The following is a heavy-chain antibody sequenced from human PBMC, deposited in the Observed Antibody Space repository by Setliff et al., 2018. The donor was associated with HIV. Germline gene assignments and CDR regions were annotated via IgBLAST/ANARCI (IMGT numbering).Heavy chain of an antibody. Sequence: SETLSLTCAVYGGSSNDYYWNWIRQPPGKGLEWIGEIYYTGNTNYNPSLKSRVSISVDKSKNQFSLKLNSVTAADTAMYYCARRGDSSGYYDAFDVWGQGTKVTVSS. J-gene: IGHJ3*01. V-gene: IGHV4-34*01. D-gene: IGHD3-22*01. CDR2: IYYTGNT. CDR1: GGSSNDYY. CDR3: ARRGDSSGYYDAFDV.